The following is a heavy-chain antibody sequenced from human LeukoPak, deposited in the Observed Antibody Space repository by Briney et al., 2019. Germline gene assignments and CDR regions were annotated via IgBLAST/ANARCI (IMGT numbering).Heavy chain of an antibody. CDR1: GFTFSSYW. J-gene: IGHJ4*02. D-gene: IGHD3-10*01. Sequence: GGSLRLSCAASGFTFSSYWMSWVRQAPGKGLEWVANIKQDGSEKYYVDSVKGRFTISRDNAKNSLYLQMNSLRAEDTAVYYCARGAGTYYYGSGSYSFDYWGQGTLVTVCS. CDR3: ARGAGTYYYGSGSYSFDY. CDR2: IKQDGSEK. V-gene: IGHV3-7*01.